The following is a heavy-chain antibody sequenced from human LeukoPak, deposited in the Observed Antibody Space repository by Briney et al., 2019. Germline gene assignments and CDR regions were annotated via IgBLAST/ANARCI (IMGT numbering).Heavy chain of an antibody. CDR3: ARDCVRSGYYCY. CDR1: GYTFSDFG. CDR2: ISTYNGNT. D-gene: IGHD3-22*01. Sequence: ASVKVSCKASGYTFSDFGISWVRQAPGQGLEWMGWISTYNGNTNYAQKLQGRVAINTDTSASTAYMELRSLRSDDTAVYYCARDCVRSGYYCYWGQGTLVTVSS. J-gene: IGHJ4*02. V-gene: IGHV1-18*01.